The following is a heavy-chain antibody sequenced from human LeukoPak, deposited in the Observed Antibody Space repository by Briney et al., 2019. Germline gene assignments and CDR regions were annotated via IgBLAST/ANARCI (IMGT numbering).Heavy chain of an antibody. CDR1: GYTFTGYY. CDR2: INPNSGGT. V-gene: IGHV1-2*02. CDR3: ARELGCSSTSCYAFGPSDP. D-gene: IGHD2-2*01. Sequence: GASVKVSCKASGYTFTGYYMHWVRQAPGQGLEWMGWINPNSGGTNYAQKFQGRVTMTRDTSISTAYMELSRLRSDDTAVYYCARELGCSSTSCYAFGPSDPWGQGTLVTVSS. J-gene: IGHJ5*02.